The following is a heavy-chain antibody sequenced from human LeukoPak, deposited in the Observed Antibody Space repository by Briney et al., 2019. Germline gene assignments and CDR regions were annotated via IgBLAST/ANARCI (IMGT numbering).Heavy chain of an antibody. CDR1: GCPFMSYG. V-gene: IGHV3-33*01. Sequence: PGRPLRPSWPASGCPFMSYGMEWARKAQGKGLGGVGVIWYEGINKYNADSVKGRITISRDNYKNTLYLQMNNLSAEDTAVYYCARGAIHRRLYCSSTSCWVDYWGQGTLVTVSS. J-gene: IGHJ4*02. CDR3: ARGAIHRRLYCSSTSCWVDY. D-gene: IGHD2-2*01. CDR2: IWYEGINK.